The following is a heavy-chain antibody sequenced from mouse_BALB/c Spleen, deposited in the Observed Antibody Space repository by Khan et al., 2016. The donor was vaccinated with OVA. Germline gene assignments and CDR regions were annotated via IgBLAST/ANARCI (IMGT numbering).Heavy chain of an antibody. CDR3: ARRAAARATWDYFDY. CDR2: IYPGGGYT. CDR1: GYTFTNYW. J-gene: IGHJ2*01. V-gene: IGHV1-63*02. D-gene: IGHD3-1*01. Sequence: QVQLKESGAELVRPGTSVKMSCKAAGYTFTNYWIGWVKQRPGHGLEWVGDIYPGGGYTNYNEKFKGKATLTVDTSSSTAYMQLSSLTSEDSAFYYCARRAAARATWDYFDYWGQGTTLTVSS.